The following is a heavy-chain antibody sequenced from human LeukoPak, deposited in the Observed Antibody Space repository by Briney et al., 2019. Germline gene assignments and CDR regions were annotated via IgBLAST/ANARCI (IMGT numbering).Heavy chain of an antibody. J-gene: IGHJ4*02. V-gene: IGHV1-46*01. CDR2: INPSGGST. CDR1: GYTFTSYY. D-gene: IGHD1-26*01. Sequence: ASVKVSCTASGYTFTSYYIHWVRQAPGQGLEWMGIINPSGGSTNYAQDFQGRVTMTRDTSTSTVYMELSSLRSEDTAVYYCARRELAGSTAYFDYWGQGTLVTVSS. CDR3: ARRELAGSTAYFDY.